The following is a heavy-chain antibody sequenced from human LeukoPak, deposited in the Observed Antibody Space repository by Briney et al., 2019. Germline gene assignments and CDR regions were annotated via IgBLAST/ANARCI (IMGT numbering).Heavy chain of an antibody. Sequence: GGALRLSCAASGFIFSTYNMNWVRQSPGKGLEWISSVSSSSSYIYYIDSVKGRFTISRDNAKNSLYLQMNSLRAEDTAVYYCARDKSSGALGYWGQGTLVTVSS. V-gene: IGHV3-21*01. CDR2: VSSSSSYI. CDR3: ARDKSSGALGY. CDR1: GFIFSTYN. D-gene: IGHD3-22*01. J-gene: IGHJ4*02.